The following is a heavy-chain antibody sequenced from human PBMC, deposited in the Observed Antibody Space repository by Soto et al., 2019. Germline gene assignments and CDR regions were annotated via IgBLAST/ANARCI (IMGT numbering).Heavy chain of an antibody. V-gene: IGHV4-39*01. CDR1: GGSISSSSYY. J-gene: IGHJ6*02. Sequence: SETLSLTCTVSGGSISSSSYYWGWIRQPPGKGLEWIGSIYYSGSTYYNPSLKSRVTISVDTSKNQFSLKLSSVTAADTAVYYCARPRYYYGMDVWGQGTTVTVSS. CDR3: ARPRYYYGMDV. CDR2: IYYSGST.